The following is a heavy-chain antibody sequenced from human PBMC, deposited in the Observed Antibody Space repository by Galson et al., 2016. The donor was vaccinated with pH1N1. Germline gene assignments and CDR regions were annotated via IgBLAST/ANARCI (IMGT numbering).Heavy chain of an antibody. CDR3: ARDASTGTHFDY. CDR1: GFAFNDYA. V-gene: IGHV3-30*04. D-gene: IGHD1-14*01. CDR2: ISYEGSDK. Sequence: SLRLSCAASGFAFNDYAVHWVRQAPGKGLEWVAIISYEGSDKYYADSVKGRFTISRDNSKKMLYLQMNSLRAGDTALYFCARDASTGTHFDYWGQGTLVTVSS. J-gene: IGHJ4*02.